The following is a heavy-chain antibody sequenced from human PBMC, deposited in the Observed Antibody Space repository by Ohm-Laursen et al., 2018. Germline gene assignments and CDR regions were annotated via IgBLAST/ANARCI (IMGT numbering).Heavy chain of an antibody. D-gene: IGHD3-22*01. CDR1: GFTSSTFA. V-gene: IGHV3-23*01. Sequence: SLRLSCAASGFTSSTFAMTWVRQTPGKGLEWVSTIDGSSGSTYYADSVKGRFSISRDNSKNTLYLQMDSLRAGDTALYYCAKAVGYYDSIGYSDWGQGTLVTVSS. CDR2: IDGSSGST. CDR3: AKAVGYYDSIGYSD. J-gene: IGHJ4*02.